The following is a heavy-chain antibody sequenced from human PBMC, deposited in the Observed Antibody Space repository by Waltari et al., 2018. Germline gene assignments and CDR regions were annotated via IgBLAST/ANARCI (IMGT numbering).Heavy chain of an antibody. CDR3: ARPAGPNWFDP. CDR2: INHSGST. D-gene: IGHD6-25*01. J-gene: IGHJ5*02. V-gene: IGHV4-34*01. CDR1: GGSFSGYY. Sequence: QVQLQQWGAGLLQPSETLSLTCAVYGGSFSGYYCSWIRQPPGKGLEWMGEINHSGSTNYNPSLKSRVTISVDTSKNQFSLKLSSVTAADTAVYYCARPAGPNWFDPWGQGTLVTVSS.